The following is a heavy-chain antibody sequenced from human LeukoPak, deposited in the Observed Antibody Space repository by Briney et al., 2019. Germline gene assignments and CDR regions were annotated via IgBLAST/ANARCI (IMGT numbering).Heavy chain of an antibody. CDR2: ISNSGGRT. J-gene: IGHJ4*02. CDR3: ARGASGYSYG. V-gene: IGHV3-23*01. Sequence: GGSLRLSCAASGFTFSSYAMSWVRQAPGKGLEWVSSISNSGGRTFYTDSVKGRFTISRDNAKNTLYLQMNSLRAEDTAVYYCARGASGYSYGWGQGTLVTVSS. CDR1: GFTFSSYA. D-gene: IGHD5-18*01.